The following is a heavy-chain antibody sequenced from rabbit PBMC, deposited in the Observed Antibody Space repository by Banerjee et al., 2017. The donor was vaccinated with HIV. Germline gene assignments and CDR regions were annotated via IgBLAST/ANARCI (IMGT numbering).Heavy chain of an antibody. CDR1: GFSFSSYG. CDR2: IDPVFGST. Sequence: GGLVKPGGTLTLTCTASGFSFSSYGVSWVRQATGKGLEWIGYIDPVFGSTYYASWVNGRFTISSHNAQNTLYLQLNSLTAADTATYFCARASSSGYIGYYFKLWGPGTLVTVS. D-gene: IGHD1-1*01. V-gene: IGHV1S7*01. J-gene: IGHJ4*01. CDR3: ARASSSGYIGYYFKL.